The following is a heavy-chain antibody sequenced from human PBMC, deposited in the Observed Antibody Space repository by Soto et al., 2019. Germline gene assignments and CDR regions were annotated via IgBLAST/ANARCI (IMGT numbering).Heavy chain of an antibody. Sequence: ASETLSLTCTVSGGSIRSGGYYWSWIRQHPGKGLEWIGYIYYSGSTYYNPSLKSRVTISVDTSKNQFSLKLSSVTAADTAVYYCARSGYSYGPNPLLYWGQGTLVTVSS. J-gene: IGHJ4*02. CDR2: IYYSGST. CDR3: ARSGYSYGPNPLLY. D-gene: IGHD5-18*01. V-gene: IGHV4-31*03. CDR1: GGSIRSGGYY.